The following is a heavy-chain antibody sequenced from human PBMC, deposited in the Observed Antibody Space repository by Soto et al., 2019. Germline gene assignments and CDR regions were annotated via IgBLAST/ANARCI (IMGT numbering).Heavy chain of an antibody. CDR1: GFSLSTSGVG. D-gene: IGHD1-7*01. CDR3: AHLLKVRNLDYYYGMDV. CDR2: IYWDDDK. Sequence: QITLKESGPTLVKPTQTLTLTCTFSGFSLSTSGVGVGWIRQPPGKALEWLALIYWDDDKRYSPSLKSRLTITKDTSKNQVVLTMTNMDHVDTATYYCAHLLKVRNLDYYYGMDVWGQGTTVTVSS. V-gene: IGHV2-5*02. J-gene: IGHJ6*02.